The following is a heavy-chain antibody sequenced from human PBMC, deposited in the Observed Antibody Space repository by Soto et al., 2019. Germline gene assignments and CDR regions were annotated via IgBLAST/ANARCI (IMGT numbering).Heavy chain of an antibody. V-gene: IGHV1-3*04. D-gene: IGHD3-16*02. CDR3: ARETDVVNYFDY. J-gene: IGHJ4*02. CDR2: INTESGNT. CDR1: GYTFTDYP. Sequence: QVSLVQSGAEVKKPGASVKISCKASGYTFTDYPMHWVRQAPGQRLEWMGWINTESGNTKYSETFQGRVTISRDTSVNTASMVLVRLRSEDTATYYCARETDVVNYFDYWGQGTLITVSS.